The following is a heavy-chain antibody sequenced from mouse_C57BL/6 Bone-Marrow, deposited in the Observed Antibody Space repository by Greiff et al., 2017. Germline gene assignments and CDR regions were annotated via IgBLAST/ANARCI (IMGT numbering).Heavy chain of an antibody. CDR2: IYPSDSET. J-gene: IGHJ2*01. CDR3: ARGITTVVGRCFDY. V-gene: IGHV1-61*01. Sequence: QVQLQQPGAELVRPGSSVKLSCKASGYTFTSYWMDWVKQRPGQGLEWIGNIYPSDSETHYNQKFKDKATLAVDNSSSTAYMQLSSLTSEDSAVYYCARGITTVVGRCFDYWGQGTTLTVSS. D-gene: IGHD1-1*01. CDR1: GYTFTSYW.